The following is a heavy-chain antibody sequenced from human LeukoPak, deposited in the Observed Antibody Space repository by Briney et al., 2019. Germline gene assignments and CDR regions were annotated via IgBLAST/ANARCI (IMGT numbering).Heavy chain of an antibody. Sequence: ASVKVSCKASGYTFTSYGISWVRQAPGQGLKWMGFTSADNGHTNYVQKFQGRVTMTTDTSTNTAYMELRSLRFDDTAMYYCARDYFSDYVFDFWGQGTLITVSS. D-gene: IGHD3-10*02. J-gene: IGHJ4*02. CDR1: GYTFTSYG. CDR2: TSADNGHT. CDR3: ARDYFSDYVFDF. V-gene: IGHV1-18*01.